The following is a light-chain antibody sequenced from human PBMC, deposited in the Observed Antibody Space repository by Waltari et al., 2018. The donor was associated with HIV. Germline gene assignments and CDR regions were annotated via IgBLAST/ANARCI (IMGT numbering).Light chain of an antibody. CDR1: SSDVGGYNY. CDR3: SSYAGSNNRWV. CDR2: EVS. V-gene: IGLV2-8*01. Sequence: QSALTQPPSASGSPGQSVTISCTGTSSDVGGYNYVSWYQHHPGKAPKLMIYEVSKRPSGVPVRFSCSKSGSTASLTVSGLQAEYEADYYCSSYAGSNNRWVFGGGTKLTAL. J-gene: IGLJ3*02.